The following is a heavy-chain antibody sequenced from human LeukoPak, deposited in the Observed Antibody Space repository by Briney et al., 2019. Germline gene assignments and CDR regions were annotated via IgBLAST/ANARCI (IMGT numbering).Heavy chain of an antibody. J-gene: IGHJ4*02. D-gene: IGHD3-9*01. CDR3: ATELYYDILTGYVDDY. CDR2: IYTSGST. V-gene: IGHV4-61*02. CDR1: GGSISSGSYY. Sequence: PSETLSFTCTVSGGSISSGSYYWSWTRQPAGKGLECIGRIYTSGSTNYNPSLKSRVTISVDTSKNQFSLKLSSVTAADTAVYYCATELYYDILTGYVDDYWGQGTLVTVSS.